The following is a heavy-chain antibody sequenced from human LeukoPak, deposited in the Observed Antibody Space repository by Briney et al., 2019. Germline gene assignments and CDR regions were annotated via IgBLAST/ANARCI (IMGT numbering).Heavy chain of an antibody. CDR1: GGSISSYY. CDR2: IYYSGST. J-gene: IGHJ6*02. V-gene: IGHV4-59*08. CDR3: ESYSDSTYYYYYGMDV. D-gene: IGHD2-2*01. Sequence: PSVTLSLTCTVSGGSISSYYWSWIRQPPGKGLEWIGYIYYSGSTNYNTSLKSRVTISVETSKNQFSLKLSSVTAADTAVYYCESYSDSTYYYYYGMDVWGQGTTVTVSS.